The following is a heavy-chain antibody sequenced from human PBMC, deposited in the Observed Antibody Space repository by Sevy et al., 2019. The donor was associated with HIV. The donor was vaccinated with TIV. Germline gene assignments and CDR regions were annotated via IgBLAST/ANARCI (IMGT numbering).Heavy chain of an antibody. CDR1: GFTFSSYS. CDR3: ARRYCSLTSCYMHDAFDI. J-gene: IGHJ3*02. CDR2: ISDSSNYI. D-gene: IGHD2-2*02. Sequence: GGSLRLSCAASGFTFSSYSMNWVRQAPGKGLEWVSSISDSSNYIYYADSVKGRFTISRDNVKNSLYLQMNSLRAEDTAVYYCARRYCSLTSCYMHDAFDIWGQGTMVTVSS. V-gene: IGHV3-21*01.